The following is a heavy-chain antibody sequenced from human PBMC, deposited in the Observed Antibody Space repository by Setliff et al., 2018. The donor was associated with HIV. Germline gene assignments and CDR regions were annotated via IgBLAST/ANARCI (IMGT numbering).Heavy chain of an antibody. J-gene: IGHJ4*02. CDR2: IDSSGSAV. CDR3: ARGEPTILVVPAAFFDY. D-gene: IGHD2-2*01. Sequence: GGSLRLSCAASGFTFSDSEMNWVRQAPGKGLEWVAYIDSSGSAVFYADSMKGRFTIPRDNAQNSLFLQMDSLRAEDTAVYYCARGEPTILVVPAAFFDYWGQGTLVTVSS. CDR1: GFTFSDSE. V-gene: IGHV3-48*03.